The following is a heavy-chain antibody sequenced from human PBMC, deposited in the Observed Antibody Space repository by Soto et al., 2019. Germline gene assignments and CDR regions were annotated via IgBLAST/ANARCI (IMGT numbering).Heavy chain of an antibody. CDR2: INHSGST. CDR3: ARARGIWFGEPSYYYYYMDV. J-gene: IGHJ6*03. D-gene: IGHD3-10*01. Sequence: PSETLSLTCAVYGGSFSGYYLSWIRQPPGKGLEWIGEINHSGSTNYNPSLKSRVTISVDTSKNQFSLKLSSVTAADTAVYYCARARGIWFGEPSYYYYYMDVWGKGTTVTVSS. V-gene: IGHV4-34*01. CDR1: GGSFSGYY.